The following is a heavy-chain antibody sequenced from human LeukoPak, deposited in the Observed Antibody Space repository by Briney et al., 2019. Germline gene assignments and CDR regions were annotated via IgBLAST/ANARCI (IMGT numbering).Heavy chain of an antibody. V-gene: IGHV4-4*07. CDR1: GGSISSYY. J-gene: IGHJ6*03. CDR2: IYTSGST. Sequence: SETLSLTCTVSGGSISSYYWSWIRQPAGKGLEWIGRIYTSGSTNYNPSLKSRVTMSVDTSKNQCSLKLSSVTAADTAVYYCARELRLQSYSYYYMDVWGKGTTVTVSS. CDR3: ARELRLQSYSYYYMDV. D-gene: IGHD4-11*01.